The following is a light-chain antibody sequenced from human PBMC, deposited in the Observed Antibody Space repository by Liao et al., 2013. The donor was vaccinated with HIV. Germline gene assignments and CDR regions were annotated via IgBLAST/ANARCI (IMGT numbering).Light chain of an antibody. CDR2: QDR. CDR1: KLGDTY. J-gene: IGLJ1*01. V-gene: IGLV3-1*01. Sequence: SYELTQSPSVSVSPGQTANITCSGDKLGDTYACWYQQKPGQSPILVIYQDRKRPSGIPERFSGSNSGNTATLTISGTQAMDEADYYCQAWDSTIAYVFGTGTKVTVL. CDR3: QAWDSTIAYV.